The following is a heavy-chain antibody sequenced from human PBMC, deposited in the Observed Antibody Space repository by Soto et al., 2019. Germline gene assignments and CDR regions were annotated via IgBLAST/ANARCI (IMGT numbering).Heavy chain of an antibody. CDR2: ISAYNGNT. V-gene: IGHV1-18*01. CDR3: ARDGFNINYYNCMDV. Sequence: ASVKVSCKASGYTFTSYGISWVRQAPGQGLEWMGWISAYNGNTNYAQKLQGRVTMTTDTSTSTAYMELRSLRSDDTAVYYCARDGFNINYYNCMDVWGQGTTVTVSS. CDR1: GYTFTSYG. J-gene: IGHJ6*02. D-gene: IGHD2-2*03.